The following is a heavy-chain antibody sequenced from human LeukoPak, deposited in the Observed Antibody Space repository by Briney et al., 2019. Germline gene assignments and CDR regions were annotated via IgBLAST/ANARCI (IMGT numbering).Heavy chain of an antibody. Sequence: GESLKISCKGSGNSFTSYWIGWVRQMPGKGLEWMGIIYPGDSDTRYSPSFQGQVTISADKSISTAYLQWSSLKASDTAMYYCARLRGYCSGGSCYWFSAFDIWGQGTMVTVSS. CDR3: ARLRGYCSGGSCYWFSAFDI. V-gene: IGHV5-51*01. D-gene: IGHD2-15*01. CDR2: IYPGDSDT. CDR1: GNSFTSYW. J-gene: IGHJ3*02.